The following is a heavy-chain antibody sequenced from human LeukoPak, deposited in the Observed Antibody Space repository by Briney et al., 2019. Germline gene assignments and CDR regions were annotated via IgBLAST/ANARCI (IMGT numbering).Heavy chain of an antibody. J-gene: IGHJ4*02. CDR3: ATGRTKWDLLNY. Sequence: RAASVKVSCKVSGYTLTELSLHWVRQAPGKGLEWMGGLDTEDGEMIYSQKFQGRVTMTEDTSTDIAYMEMSSLRSEDTAVYYCATGRTKWDLLNYWGQGTLVTVSS. CDR1: GYTLTELS. CDR2: LDTEDGEM. V-gene: IGHV1-24*01. D-gene: IGHD1-26*01.